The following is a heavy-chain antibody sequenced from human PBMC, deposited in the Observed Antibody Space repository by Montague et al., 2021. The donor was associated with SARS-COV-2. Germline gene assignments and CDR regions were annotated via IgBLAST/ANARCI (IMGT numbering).Heavy chain of an antibody. Sequence: SETLSLTCAVSGGSISSSGYYWGWIRQPPGKGLEWIGSIHYSGSTYYNPFLKSRVSISVDTSKNQFSLKLSSVTAADTAVYYCARLWDTVYYYYGMDVWGQGTTVTVSS. CDR1: GGSISSSGYY. V-gene: IGHV4-39*01. D-gene: IGHD1-26*01. J-gene: IGHJ6*02. CDR3: ARLWDTVYYYYGMDV. CDR2: IHYSGST.